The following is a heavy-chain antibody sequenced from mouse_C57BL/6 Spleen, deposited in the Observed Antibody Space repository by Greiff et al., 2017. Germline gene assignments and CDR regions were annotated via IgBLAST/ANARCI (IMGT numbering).Heavy chain of an antibody. Sequence: QVQLQQPGAELVKPGASVKLSCKASGYTFTSYWMQWVKQRPGQGLEWIGEIDPSDSYTNYNQKFKGKATLTVDTSSSTAYMQLSSLTSEDSAVYYCARKTMITTNFDYWGQGTTLTVSA. V-gene: IGHV1-50*01. CDR3: ARKTMITTNFDY. D-gene: IGHD2-4*01. CDR1: GYTFTSYW. J-gene: IGHJ2*01. CDR2: IDPSDSYT.